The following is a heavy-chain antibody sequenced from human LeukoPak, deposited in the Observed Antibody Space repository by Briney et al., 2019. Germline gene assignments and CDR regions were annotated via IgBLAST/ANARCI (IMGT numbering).Heavy chain of an antibody. CDR3: ARDDNWGFDY. D-gene: IGHD7-27*01. J-gene: IGHJ4*02. CDR2: IRGSGSGM. Sequence: QTGGSLRLSCAASGFAFSDYSMNWVGQAPGKGLEGVANIRGSGSGMGSGNYYAGSVKGRFTISRDNAKNSLYLQMNSLRAEDTAFYYCARDDNWGFDYWGQGALVTVSS. V-gene: IGHV3-48*04. CDR1: GFAFSDYS.